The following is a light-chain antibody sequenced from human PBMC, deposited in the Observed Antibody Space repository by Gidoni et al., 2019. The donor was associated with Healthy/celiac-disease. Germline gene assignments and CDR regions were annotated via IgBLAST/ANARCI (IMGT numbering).Light chain of an antibody. CDR1: SSDVGGYNY. J-gene: IGLJ2*01. CDR2: EVS. Sequence: QSALTQPASMSGSPGQSITISCTGTSSDVGGYNYVSWYQQHPGKAPKLMIYEVSNRPSGVSNRFSGSTSGNTASQTFSGLQAEDEADYYCSSYTSSSTLGVFGGGTKLTVL. CDR3: SSYTSSSTLGV. V-gene: IGLV2-14*01.